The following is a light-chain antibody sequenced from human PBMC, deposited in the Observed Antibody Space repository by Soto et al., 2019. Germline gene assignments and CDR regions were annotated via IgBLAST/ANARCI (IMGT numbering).Light chain of an antibody. Sequence: QPVLTQPPSVSGAPGQRVTISCTGSSSNIGAGYDVHWYQQLPGTAPILLIYSNSNRPSGVPDRFSGSKSGTSASLAITGLQAEDEADYYCQSYDSSLSAVVFGGGTKL. J-gene: IGLJ2*01. CDR2: SNS. V-gene: IGLV1-40*01. CDR3: QSYDSSLSAVV. CDR1: SSNIGAGYD.